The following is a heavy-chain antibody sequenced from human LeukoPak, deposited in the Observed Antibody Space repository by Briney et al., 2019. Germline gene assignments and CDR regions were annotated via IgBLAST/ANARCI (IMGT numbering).Heavy chain of an antibody. CDR2: ISGSGGST. D-gene: IGHD1-26*01. Sequence: KPRGSLRLSCAASGFTFSSYAMSWVRQAPGKGLEWVSTISGSGGSTYYADSVKGRFTISRDNSKNTLYLQMNSLRAEDTAVYYCARGRPTYVFGSYYGVDYWGQGTLVTVSS. CDR1: GFTFSSYA. V-gene: IGHV3-23*01. CDR3: ARGRPTYVFGSYYGVDY. J-gene: IGHJ4*02.